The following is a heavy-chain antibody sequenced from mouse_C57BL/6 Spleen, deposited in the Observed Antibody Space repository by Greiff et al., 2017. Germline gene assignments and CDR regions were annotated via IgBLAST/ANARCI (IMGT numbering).Heavy chain of an antibody. Sequence: EVQLQQSGAELVRPGASVKLSCTASGFNIKDDYMHWVKQRPEQGLEWIGWIDPENGDTEYASKFQGKATITADTSSNTAYMQLNSLTSEDSAVYYCARFDPGDYWGQGTTLTVSS. CDR1: GFNIKDDY. J-gene: IGHJ2*01. CDR2: IDPENGDT. CDR3: ARFDPGDY. V-gene: IGHV14-4*01.